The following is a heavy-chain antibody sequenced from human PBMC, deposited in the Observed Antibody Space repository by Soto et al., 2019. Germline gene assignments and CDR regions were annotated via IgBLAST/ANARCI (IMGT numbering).Heavy chain of an antibody. J-gene: IGHJ4*02. D-gene: IGHD1-1*01. CDR3: ARHLRRDGYNYYFDY. CDR2: IYYSGDT. V-gene: IGHV4-59*08. CDR1: GGSISSYY. Sequence: QVQLQESGPGLVKPSETLSLTCTVSGGSISSYYWSWIRQPPGKGLEWIGYIYYSGDTNYNPSLMSRVTMSVDTSNIKFSLRLSSVTAADTAVYYCARHLRRDGYNYYFDYWGQGTLVTVSS.